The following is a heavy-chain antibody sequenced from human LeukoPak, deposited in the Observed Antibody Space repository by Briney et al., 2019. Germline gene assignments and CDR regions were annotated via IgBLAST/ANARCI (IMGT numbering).Heavy chain of an antibody. CDR1: GGSISSYY. J-gene: IGHJ4*02. Sequence: SETLSLTCTVSGGSISSYYWSWIRQPPGKGLEWIGYIYYSGSTNYNPSLKSRVTISVDTSKNQFTLKLSSVTAADTAVYYCARGAAYAYFDYWGQGTLVTVSS. D-gene: IGHD2-2*01. V-gene: IGHV4-59*01. CDR3: ARGAAYAYFDY. CDR2: IYYSGST.